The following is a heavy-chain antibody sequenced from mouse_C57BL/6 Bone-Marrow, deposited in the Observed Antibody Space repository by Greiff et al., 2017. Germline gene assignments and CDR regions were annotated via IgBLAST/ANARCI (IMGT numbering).Heavy chain of an antibody. CDR2: ISSGGDYI. Sequence: EVKLMESGEGLVKPGGSLKLSCAASGFTFSSYAMSWVRQTPEKRLEWVAYISSGGDYIYYADTVKGRFTISRDNARNTLYLQMSSLKSEDTAMYYCTRAGGYFDYWGQGTTLTVSS. CDR1: GFTFSSYA. J-gene: IGHJ2*01. CDR3: TRAGGYFDY. V-gene: IGHV5-9-1*02.